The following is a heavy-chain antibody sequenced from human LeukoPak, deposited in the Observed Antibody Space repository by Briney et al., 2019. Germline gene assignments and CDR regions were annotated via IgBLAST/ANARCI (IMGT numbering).Heavy chain of an antibody. CDR2: ISWNSGNI. CDR1: GFTFDDYA. V-gene: IGHV3-9*01. Sequence: PGGSLRLSCAASGFTFDDYAIHWVRQAPGKGLEWVSGISWNSGNIDYADSVKGRFTISRDNAKNSLYLRMNSLRAEDTGVYYCVDVINGYWGQGTLVTVSS. CDR3: VDVINGY. D-gene: IGHD2-8*01. J-gene: IGHJ4*02.